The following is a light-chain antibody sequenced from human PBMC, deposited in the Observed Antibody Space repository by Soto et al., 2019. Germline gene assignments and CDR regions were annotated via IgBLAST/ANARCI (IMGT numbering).Light chain of an antibody. Sequence: QSALTQPASVSGSPGQSITISCTGTSSDVGSYNLVSWYQQHPGKAPKLMIYEGSKRPSGVSNRFSGSKSGNTASLTISGLQAEDEADYYCCSYAGNSVVVFGGGTKVTVL. J-gene: IGLJ2*01. V-gene: IGLV2-23*01. CDR2: EGS. CDR1: SSDVGSYNL. CDR3: CSYAGNSVVV.